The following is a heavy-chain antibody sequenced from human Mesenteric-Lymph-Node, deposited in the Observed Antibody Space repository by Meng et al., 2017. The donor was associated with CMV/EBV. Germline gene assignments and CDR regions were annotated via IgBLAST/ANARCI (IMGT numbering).Heavy chain of an antibody. D-gene: IGHD5-18*01. CDR1: GFTFSNVW. CDR3: AKEDTAALDY. V-gene: IGHV3-33*06. CDR2: IWYDGSNK. Sequence: GESLKISCAASGFTFSNVWMNWVRQAPGKGLEWVAVIWYDGSNKYFADSVKGRFTISRDNSKNTLYLQMNSLRAEDTAVYYCAKEDTAALDYWGQGTLVTVSS. J-gene: IGHJ4*02.